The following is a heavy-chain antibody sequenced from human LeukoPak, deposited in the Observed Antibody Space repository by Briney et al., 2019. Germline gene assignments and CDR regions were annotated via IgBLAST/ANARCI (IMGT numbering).Heavy chain of an antibody. Sequence: GGSLRLSCAASGFTFSSYWMSWVRQAPGKGLEWVANIKQDGSEKYYVDSVKGRFTISRDNAKNSLYLQMNSLRAEDTAVYYCARFVSSGWYNYYYYFMDVWGKGTTVTVSS. D-gene: IGHD6-19*01. CDR3: ARFVSSGWYNYYYYFMDV. V-gene: IGHV3-7*01. CDR1: GFTFSSYW. CDR2: IKQDGSEK. J-gene: IGHJ6*03.